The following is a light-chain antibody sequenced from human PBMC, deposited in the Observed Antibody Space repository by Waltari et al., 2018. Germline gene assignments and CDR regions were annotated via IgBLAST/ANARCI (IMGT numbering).Light chain of an antibody. CDR2: EVS. CDR1: RSDVGGYNY. CDR3: SSYAGSNNVV. J-gene: IGLJ2*01. V-gene: IGLV2-8*01. Sequence: QSALTQPPSASGSPGQSVTISCTGTRSDVGGYNYVSWYQQSPGKAPKLMIYEVSKRPSGVPDRFSGSKSGNTASLTVSGLQAEDEADYYCSSYAGSNNVVFGGGTKLTVL.